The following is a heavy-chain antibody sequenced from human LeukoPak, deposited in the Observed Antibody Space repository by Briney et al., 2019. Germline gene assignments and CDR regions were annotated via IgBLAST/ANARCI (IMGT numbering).Heavy chain of an antibody. CDR2: FDPEDGET. CDR1: GYTLTELS. CDR3: ATDSPPLYYYDSSGSKGVDV. V-gene: IGHV1-24*01. J-gene: IGHJ6*02. D-gene: IGHD3-22*01. Sequence: ASVKVSCKVSGYTLTELSMHWVRQAPGKGLEWMGGFDPEDGETIYAQKFQGRVTMTEDTSTDTAYMELSSLRSEDTAVYYCATDSPPLYYYDSSGSKGVDVWGQGTTVTVSS.